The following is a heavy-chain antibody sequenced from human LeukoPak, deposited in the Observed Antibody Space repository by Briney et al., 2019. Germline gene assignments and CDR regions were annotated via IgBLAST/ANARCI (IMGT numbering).Heavy chain of an antibody. D-gene: IGHD2-15*01. CDR2: IYYSGST. CDR1: GGSISSSSYY. J-gene: IGHJ4*02. CDR3: ARPGYCSGGSCYFDY. V-gene: IGHV4-39*01. Sequence: PSETLSLTCTVSGGSISSSSYYWGWIRQPPGKGLEWIGSIYYSGSTYYNPSLKSRVTISVDTSKNQFSLKLSSVTAADTAVYYCARPGYCSGGSCYFDYWGQGTLVTVSS.